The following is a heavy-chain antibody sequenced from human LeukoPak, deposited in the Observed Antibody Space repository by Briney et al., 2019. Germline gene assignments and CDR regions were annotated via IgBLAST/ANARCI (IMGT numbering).Heavy chain of an antibody. D-gene: IGHD6-6*01. CDR3: ARDDKQLAGLDY. V-gene: IGHV3-53*01. CDR1: AFTVSSNY. J-gene: IGHJ4*02. CDR2: IYNGGGT. Sequence: GGSLRLSCAASAFTVSSNYMAWVRQAPGKGLEWVSVIYNGGGTFYADSVKGRFTISRDNSKNTLYLQMNSLRAEDTAVHYCARDDKQLAGLDYWGQGTLVTVSS.